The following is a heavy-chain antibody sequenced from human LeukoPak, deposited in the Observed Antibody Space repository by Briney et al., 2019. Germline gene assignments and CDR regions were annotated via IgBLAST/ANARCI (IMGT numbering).Heavy chain of an antibody. CDR1: GFTFSSHW. J-gene: IGHJ4*02. D-gene: IGHD3-10*01. Sequence: PGGSLRLSCAASGFTFSSHWMSYVRQAPGKGLEWVADIKQGGSEKYYADSVKGRFTISRDNAKNSLYLQMNSLRVEDTAVYYCARPPNDYYGSGSYPTPLDYWGQGTLVTVSS. V-gene: IGHV3-7*01. CDR2: IKQGGSEK. CDR3: ARPPNDYYGSGSYPTPLDY.